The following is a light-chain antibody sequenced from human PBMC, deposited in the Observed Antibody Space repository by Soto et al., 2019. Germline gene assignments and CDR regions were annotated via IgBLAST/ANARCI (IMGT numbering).Light chain of an antibody. J-gene: IGKJ5*01. CDR2: GAS. V-gene: IGKV3-20*01. CDR3: QQYGNSPIT. Sequence: EIVLTQSPGTLSLSPLERATPSCRSSQSVSSSYLAWYQQKPGQAPRLLIYGASSRATGIPDRFSGSGSGTDFTLTISRLEPEDFAVYYCQQYGNSPITFGQGTDWRL. CDR1: QSVSSSY.